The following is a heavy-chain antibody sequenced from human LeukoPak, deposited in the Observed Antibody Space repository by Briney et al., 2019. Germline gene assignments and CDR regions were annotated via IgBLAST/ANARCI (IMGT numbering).Heavy chain of an antibody. CDR2: ITSSGDDI. D-gene: IGHD5-12*01. Sequence: GGSLRLSCAASGFTFSDYHMSWIRQAPGKGLEWVAYITSSGDDIYYADSVKGRFTISRDNAKNALFLRMSSLGVEDTATYYCASDIVAKSGDFWGQGTLVSVSS. CDR1: GFTFSDYH. J-gene: IGHJ4*02. V-gene: IGHV3-11*01. CDR3: ASDIVAKSGDF.